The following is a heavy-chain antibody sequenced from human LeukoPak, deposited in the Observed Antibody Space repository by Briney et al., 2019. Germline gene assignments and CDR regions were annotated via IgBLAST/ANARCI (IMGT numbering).Heavy chain of an antibody. CDR1: GFTFSSYG. V-gene: IGHV3-23*01. CDR3: AKEALVITEIFDY. D-gene: IGHD3-22*01. CDR2: ISGSGGST. Sequence: GGTLRLSCAASGFTFSSYGMSWVRQAPGKGLEWVSAISGSGGSTYYAYSVKGRFTISRDNSKNTLYLQMNSLRAEDTAVYYCAKEALVITEIFDYWGQGTLVTVSS. J-gene: IGHJ4*02.